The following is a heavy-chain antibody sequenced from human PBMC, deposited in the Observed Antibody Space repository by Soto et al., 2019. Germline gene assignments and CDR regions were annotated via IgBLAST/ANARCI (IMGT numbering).Heavy chain of an antibody. CDR2: INAGNGNT. Sequence: GASVKVSFKASGYTFTSYAMHWVRQAPGQRLEWMGWINAGNGNTKYSQKFQGRVTITRDTSASTAYMELSSLRSEDTAVYYCASGPASSWYSAPFDIWGQGTMVTVS. CDR3: ASGPASSWYSAPFDI. CDR1: GYTFTSYA. V-gene: IGHV1-3*01. J-gene: IGHJ3*02. D-gene: IGHD6-13*01.